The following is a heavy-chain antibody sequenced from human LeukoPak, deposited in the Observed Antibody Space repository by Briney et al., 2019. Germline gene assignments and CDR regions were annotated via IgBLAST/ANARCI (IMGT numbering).Heavy chain of an antibody. CDR1: GGSFSGYY. J-gene: IGHJ3*02. D-gene: IGHD1-1*01. CDR2: INHSGST. CDR3: ARASWNRWDDAFDI. V-gene: IGHV4-34*01. Sequence: SETLSLTCAVYGGSFSGYYWSWIRQPPGKGLEWIGEINHSGSTNYNPSLKSRVTISVDTSKNQFSLKLSSVTAADTAVYYCARASWNRWDDAFDIWGQGTMVTVSS.